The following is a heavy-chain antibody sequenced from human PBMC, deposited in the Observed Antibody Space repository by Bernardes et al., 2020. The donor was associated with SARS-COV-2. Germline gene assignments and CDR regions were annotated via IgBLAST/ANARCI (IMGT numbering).Heavy chain of an antibody. CDR2: IFHTGNT. J-gene: IGHJ4*02. V-gene: IGHV4-4*01. CDR3: AREEAIFGLDPLPYYFDY. CDR1: GASINSANW. Sequence: TLSLTCAVSGASINSANWCSWVRPPPGGGLEWIGAIFHTGNTKYNPSLESRVSISLDKSKNQFSLKLTSVTAADTAVYFCAREEAIFGLDPLPYYFDYWGQGTLVTVSS. D-gene: IGHD3-3*01.